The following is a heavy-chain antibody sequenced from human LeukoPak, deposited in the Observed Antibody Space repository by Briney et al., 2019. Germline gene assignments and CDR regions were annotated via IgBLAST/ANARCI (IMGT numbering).Heavy chain of an antibody. J-gene: IGHJ6*03. V-gene: IGHV3-53*01. CDR3: ARARPPYSSSWYHYYYYYMDV. CDR1: GFTVSSNY. CDR2: IYSGGST. Sequence: PGGSLRLSCAASGFTVSSNYMSWVRQAPGKGLEWVSVIYSGGSTYYADSVKGRFTISRDNSKNTLYLQMNSLRAEDTAVYYCARARPPYSSSWYHYYYYYMDVWGKGTTVTVS. D-gene: IGHD6-13*01.